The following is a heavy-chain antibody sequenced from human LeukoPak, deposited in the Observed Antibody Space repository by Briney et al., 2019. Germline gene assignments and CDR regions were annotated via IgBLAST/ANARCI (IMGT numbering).Heavy chain of an antibody. CDR2: INHSGST. V-gene: IGHV4-34*01. J-gene: IGHJ6*02. Sequence: SETLSLTCAVYGGPFSGYYWSWIRQPPGKGLEWIGEINHSGSTNYNPSLKSRVTISVDTSKNQFSLKLSSVTAADTAVYYCARVDYCSGGSCYYYYYGMDVWGQGTTVTVSS. CDR3: ARVDYCSGGSCYYYYYGMDV. D-gene: IGHD2-15*01. CDR1: GGPFSGYY.